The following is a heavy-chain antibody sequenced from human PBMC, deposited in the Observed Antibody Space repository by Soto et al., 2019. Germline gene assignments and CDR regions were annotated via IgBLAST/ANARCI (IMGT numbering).Heavy chain of an antibody. Sequence: QVQLVQSGAEVKKPGSSVKVSCKASGGTFSSYAISWVRQAPGQGLEWMGGIIPIFGTANYAQKFQGRVTITADESTSTAYLELSSLRSEDTAVDYCASTLGGSAAGYFDYWGQGPLVTVSS. V-gene: IGHV1-69*12. J-gene: IGHJ4*02. CDR2: IIPIFGTA. CDR1: GGTFSSYA. D-gene: IGHD2-15*01. CDR3: ASTLGGSAAGYFDY.